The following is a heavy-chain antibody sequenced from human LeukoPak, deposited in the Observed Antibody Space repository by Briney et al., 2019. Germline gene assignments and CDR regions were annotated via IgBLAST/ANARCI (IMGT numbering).Heavy chain of an antibody. D-gene: IGHD3-9*01. Sequence: GGSLRFSCAASGFTFSSYGMHWVRQAPGKGLEWVAFIRYDGSNKYYADSVKGRFTISRDNSKNTLYLQMNSLRAEDTAVYYCATSPVLRYFDWLLDYWGQGTLVTVSS. CDR3: ATSPVLRYFDWLLDY. J-gene: IGHJ4*02. V-gene: IGHV3-30*02. CDR1: GFTFSSYG. CDR2: IRYDGSNK.